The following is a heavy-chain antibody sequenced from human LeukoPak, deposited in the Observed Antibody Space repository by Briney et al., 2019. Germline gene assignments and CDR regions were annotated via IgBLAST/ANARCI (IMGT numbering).Heavy chain of an antibody. CDR3: ARRSVDCSGGSCYSESDWFDP. V-gene: IGHV4-59*08. CDR2: IYYSGST. Sequence: SETLSLTCTVSGGSISSYYWSWIRQPPGKGLEWIGYIYYSGSTNYNPSLKSRVTISVDKSKNQFSLKLSSVTAADTAVYYCARRSVDCSGGSCYSESDWFDPWGQGTLVTVSS. CDR1: GGSISSYY. D-gene: IGHD2-15*01. J-gene: IGHJ5*02.